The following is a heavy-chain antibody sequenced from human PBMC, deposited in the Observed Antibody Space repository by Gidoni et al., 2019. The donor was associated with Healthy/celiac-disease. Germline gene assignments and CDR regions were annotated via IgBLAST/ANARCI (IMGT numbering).Heavy chain of an antibody. CDR1: GFPFSSYA. CDR2: ISGSGGST. Sequence: EVQLLESGGGLVQPGGSLRPSCAAPGFPFSSYAMGWVRQAPGKGLEWFSAISGSGGSTYYADSVKGRFTISRDNSKNTLYLQMNSLRAEDTAVYYCAKGLYYDFWSGYEDYWGQGTLVTVSS. J-gene: IGHJ4*02. CDR3: AKGLYYDFWSGYEDY. D-gene: IGHD3-3*01. V-gene: IGHV3-23*01.